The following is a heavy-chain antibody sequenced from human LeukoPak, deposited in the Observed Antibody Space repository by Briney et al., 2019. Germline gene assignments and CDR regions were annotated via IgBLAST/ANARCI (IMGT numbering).Heavy chain of an antibody. CDR2: IHYSGST. CDR3: ARSVSWGLLVRDDAFDI. Sequence: SETLSLTCIVSGGSISSYHWIWIRQPPGKGLEWSGYIHYSGSTNYNPSLKSRATTSVDTSKKQFSLKLRSVTAADTAVYYCARSVSWGLLVRDDAFDIWGQGTMVTVSS. D-gene: IGHD2-21*01. CDR1: GGSISSYH. V-gene: IGHV4-59*08. J-gene: IGHJ3*02.